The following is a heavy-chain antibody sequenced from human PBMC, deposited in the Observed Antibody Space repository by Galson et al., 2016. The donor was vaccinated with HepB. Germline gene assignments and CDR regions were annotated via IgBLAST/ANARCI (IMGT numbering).Heavy chain of an antibody. CDR1: GFTFSSYA. J-gene: IGHJ4*02. Sequence: SLRLSCAASGFTFSSYAMSWVRQAPGKGLEWVSAISGSGGSTYYADSVKGRFTISRDNSKNTVYLQMNSLRAEDTAVYYCAKGERVAAGTPWGFDYWGQGTLVTVSS. V-gene: IGHV3-23*01. D-gene: IGHD6-13*01. CDR2: ISGSGGST. CDR3: AKGERVAAGTPWGFDY.